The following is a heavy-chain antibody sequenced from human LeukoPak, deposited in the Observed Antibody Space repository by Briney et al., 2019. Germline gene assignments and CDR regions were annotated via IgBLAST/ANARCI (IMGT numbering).Heavy chain of an antibody. Sequence: GGSLRLSCAASGFTFSSYWMSWVRQAPGKGLEWVANIKQDGSEKYYVDSVKGRFTISRDNAKNSLYLQMNSLRAEDTAVYYCARSPNYDFWSGYWGYYFDYWGRGTLVTVSS. D-gene: IGHD3-3*01. CDR1: GFTFSSYW. CDR3: ARSPNYDFWSGYWGYYFDY. V-gene: IGHV3-7*03. CDR2: IKQDGSEK. J-gene: IGHJ4*02.